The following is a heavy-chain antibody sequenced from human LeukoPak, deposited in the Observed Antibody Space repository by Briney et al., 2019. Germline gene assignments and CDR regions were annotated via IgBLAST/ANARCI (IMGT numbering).Heavy chain of an antibody. Sequence: GGSLRLSCAASGFTFSSYWMYWVRRAPGKGLGWVSTISGSDGTTYYADSVKGRFTISRDNSKNRLYLQMDSLRAEDTAVYYCAKGRRTTPTWGPDYWGQGTLVTVSS. CDR1: GFTFSSYW. D-gene: IGHD4-4*01. CDR2: ISGSDGTT. J-gene: IGHJ4*02. V-gene: IGHV3-23*01. CDR3: AKGRRTTPTWGPDY.